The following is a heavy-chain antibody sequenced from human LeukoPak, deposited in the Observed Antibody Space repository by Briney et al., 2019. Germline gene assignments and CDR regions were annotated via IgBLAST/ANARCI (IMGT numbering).Heavy chain of an antibody. J-gene: IGHJ4*02. CDR3: ARARLGSSASADC. CDR1: GYTFTSYH. CDR2: INPSGGSA. V-gene: IGHV1-46*01. D-gene: IGHD6-19*01. Sequence: ASVKVSCKASGYTFTSYHMRWVRQAPGQGLEWMGIINPSGGSATYAQKFQGRVTMTRDTSTSTVYMEVSSLRSEDTAVYYCARARLGSSASADCWGQGTLVTVSS.